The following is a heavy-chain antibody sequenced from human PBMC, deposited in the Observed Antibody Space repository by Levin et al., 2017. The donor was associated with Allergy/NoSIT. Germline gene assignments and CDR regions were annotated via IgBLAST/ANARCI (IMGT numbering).Heavy chain of an antibody. CDR3: ARERAAEWLVHVTNDAFDI. Sequence: GGSLRLSCAASGFTFSSYAMHWVRQAPGKGLEWVAVISYDGSNKYYADSVKGRFTISRDNSKNTLYLQMNSLRAEDTAVYYCARERAAEWLVHVTNDAFDIWGQGTMVTVSS. J-gene: IGHJ3*02. CDR2: ISYDGSNK. D-gene: IGHD6-19*01. V-gene: IGHV3-30-3*01. CDR1: GFTFSSYA.